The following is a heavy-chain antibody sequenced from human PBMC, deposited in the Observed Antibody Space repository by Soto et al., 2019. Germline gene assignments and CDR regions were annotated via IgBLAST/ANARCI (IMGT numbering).Heavy chain of an antibody. J-gene: IGHJ6*02. CDR3: VKGLELAGALVGVMDV. Sequence: GVSLRLSFAASGFSFSRDGMHWFRQAPGKGLEWVAVISNDGTDKHYADSVKGRFTISRDDSKNTLYLQMNSLRLEDAAIYYCVKGLELAGALVGVMDVWGQGTTVSVSS. CDR2: ISNDGTDK. CDR1: GFSFSRDG. V-gene: IGHV3-30*18. D-gene: IGHD3-10*01.